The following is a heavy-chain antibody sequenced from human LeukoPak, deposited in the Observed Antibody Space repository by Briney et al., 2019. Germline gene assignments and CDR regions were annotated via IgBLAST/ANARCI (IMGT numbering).Heavy chain of an antibody. CDR3: ARSYTIFGVVIRSNPGTAHDAFDI. CDR2: ISAYNGNI. D-gene: IGHD3-3*01. CDR1: GYTFTGYY. J-gene: IGHJ3*02. Sequence: ASVKVSCKASGYTFTGYYMHWVRQAPGQGLEWMGWISAYNGNINYVQKFQGRVTMTTNTSTSTVYMELSSLRSEDTAVYYCARSYTIFGVVIRSNPGTAHDAFDIWGQGTMVTVSS. V-gene: IGHV1-18*04.